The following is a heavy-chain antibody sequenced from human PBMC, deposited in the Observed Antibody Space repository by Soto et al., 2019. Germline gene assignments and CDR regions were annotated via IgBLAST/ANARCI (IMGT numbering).Heavy chain of an antibody. Sequence: SETLSLTCAVYGGSFSGYYWSWIRQPPGKGLEWIGEINHSGSTNYNPSLKSRVTISVDTSKNQFSLKLSSVTAADTAVYYCARALKYYDILTGYSSRTKKKYKWFDPWGQGTLVTVSS. J-gene: IGHJ5*02. CDR1: GGSFSGYY. CDR3: ARALKYYDILTGYSSRTKKKYKWFDP. CDR2: INHSGST. V-gene: IGHV4-34*01. D-gene: IGHD3-9*01.